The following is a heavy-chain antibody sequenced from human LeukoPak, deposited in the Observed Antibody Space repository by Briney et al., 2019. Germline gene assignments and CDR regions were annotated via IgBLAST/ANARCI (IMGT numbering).Heavy chain of an antibody. V-gene: IGHV1-2*02. CDR2: INPNSGGT. Sequence: ASVKVSCKASGYIFTGYYMHWVRQAPGQGLEWMGWINPNSGGTNYAQKFQGRVTMTRDTSISTAYMELSRLRSDDTAVYYCARDPIAARHYYYYMDVWGKGTTVTVSS. J-gene: IGHJ6*03. CDR1: GYIFTGYY. CDR3: ARDPIAARHYYYYMDV. D-gene: IGHD6-6*01.